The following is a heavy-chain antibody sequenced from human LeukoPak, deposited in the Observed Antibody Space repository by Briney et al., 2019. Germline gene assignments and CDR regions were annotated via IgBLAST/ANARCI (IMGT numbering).Heavy chain of an antibody. D-gene: IGHD4-17*01. V-gene: IGHV1-18*01. CDR3: ARGGDYVKFDY. CDR2: ISTYNGNT. CDR1: GYTFSSYS. J-gene: IGHJ4*02. Sequence: ASVKVSCKASGYTFSSYSITWVRQAPGQGLEWVGWISTYNGNTNYAQKVQGRVTLTTDTSTSTAYMELSSLRSDDTAMYYCARGGDYVKFDYWGQGTLVTVSS.